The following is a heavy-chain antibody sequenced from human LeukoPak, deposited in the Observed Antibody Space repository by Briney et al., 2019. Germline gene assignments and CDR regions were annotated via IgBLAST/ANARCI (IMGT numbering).Heavy chain of an antibody. CDR3: ARDLIAARRYYYYYGMDV. V-gene: IGHV3-33*01. CDR2: IWYDGSNK. J-gene: IGHJ6*02. D-gene: IGHD6-6*01. CDR1: GFPFSSYG. Sequence: GGSLILSCAASGFPFSSYGMHWVRQAPGKGLEWVAVIWYDGSNKYYADSVKGRFTISRDNSKNTLYLQMNSLRAEDTAVYYCARDLIAARRYYYYYGMDVWGQGTTVTVSS.